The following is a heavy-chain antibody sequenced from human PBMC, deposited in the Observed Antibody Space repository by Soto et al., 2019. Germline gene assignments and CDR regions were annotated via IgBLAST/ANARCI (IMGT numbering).Heavy chain of an antibody. Sequence: EVQLLESGGGSAQPGGSLRLSCAGSGFTFYAYAMSWVRQAPGKGLEWVSGISARGDTKNIESVTGRFTISRDNSRNTLYLQMNSLRPDDTSVYYCAKPVPVTARIRFDYWGQGALVTVSS. D-gene: IGHD2-21*02. CDR2: ISARGDT. CDR3: AKPVPVTARIRFDY. J-gene: IGHJ4*02. CDR1: GFTFYAYA. V-gene: IGHV3-23*01.